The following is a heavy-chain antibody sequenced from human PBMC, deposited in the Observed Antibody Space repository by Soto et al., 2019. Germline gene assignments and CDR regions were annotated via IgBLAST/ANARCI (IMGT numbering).Heavy chain of an antibody. J-gene: IGHJ5*02. V-gene: IGHV1-18*01. CDR2: ISAYNGNT. Sequence: GASVKVSCKASGYTFTSYGISWVRQAPGQGLEWMGWISAYNGNTNYAQKLQGRVTMTTDTSTSTAYMELRSLRSDDTAVYYCARVRCISTSCYGGNWFDPWGQGTLVTVSS. CDR3: ARVRCISTSCYGGNWFDP. CDR1: GYTFTSYG. D-gene: IGHD2-2*01.